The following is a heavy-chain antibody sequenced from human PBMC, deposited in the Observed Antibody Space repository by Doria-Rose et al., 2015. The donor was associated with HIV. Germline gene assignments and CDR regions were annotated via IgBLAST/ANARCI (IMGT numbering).Heavy chain of an antibody. J-gene: IGHJ4*02. Sequence: QVQLQESGPGLVKPSETLSLTCSDSGGSISHYYWSWIRQPPGKGLEYIGDIFYTGSTNYSPSLKSRVSISIDTSKNKFSPRLSSVTAADTAVYYCARVLSGTYDYWGQGTLVTVSS. CDR1: GGSISHYY. CDR3: ARVLSGTYDY. V-gene: IGHV4-59*01. D-gene: IGHD1-26*01. CDR2: IFYTGST.